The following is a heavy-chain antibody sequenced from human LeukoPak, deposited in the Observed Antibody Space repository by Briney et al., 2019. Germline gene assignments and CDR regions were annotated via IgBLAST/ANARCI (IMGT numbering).Heavy chain of an antibody. CDR1: GFTFSTYW. CDR2: INSDGSST. CDR3: ARDSGYCSSTSCYNYFDY. D-gene: IGHD2-2*02. V-gene: IGHV3-74*01. J-gene: IGHJ4*02. Sequence: PGGSLRLSCAASGFTFSTYWMHWVRQAPGKGLVWVSRINSDGSSTSYADSVKGRFTISRDNAKNTLYLQMNSLRAEDTAVLYCARDSGYCSSTSCYNYFDYWGQGTLVTVSS.